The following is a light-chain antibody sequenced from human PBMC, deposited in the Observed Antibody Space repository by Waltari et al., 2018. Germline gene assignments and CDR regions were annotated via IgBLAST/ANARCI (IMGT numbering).Light chain of an antibody. CDR3: QTGGHGTWV. CDR2: VNSDGGQ. J-gene: IGLJ3*02. V-gene: IGLV4-69*01. Sequence: PEKGPRFVRKVNSDGGQRKGDEFPDRFSGSSSGAERYLTISSLQSEDEADYYCQTGGHGTWVFGGGTKLTGL.